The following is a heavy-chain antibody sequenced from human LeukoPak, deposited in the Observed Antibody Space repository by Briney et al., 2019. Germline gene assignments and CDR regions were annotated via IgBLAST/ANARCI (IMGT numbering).Heavy chain of an antibody. V-gene: IGHV4-59*01. Sequence: SETLSLTCTVSGGSISSYYRSWIRQPPGKGLEWIGYIYYSGSTNYNPSLKSRVTISVDTSKNQFSLKLSSVTAADTAVYYCAGIAAAGVDYWGQGTLVTVSS. CDR3: AGIAAAGVDY. D-gene: IGHD6-13*01. CDR2: IYYSGST. J-gene: IGHJ4*02. CDR1: GGSISSYY.